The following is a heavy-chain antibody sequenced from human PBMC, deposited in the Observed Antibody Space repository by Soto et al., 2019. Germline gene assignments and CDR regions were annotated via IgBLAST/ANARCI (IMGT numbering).Heavy chain of an antibody. D-gene: IGHD6-13*01. CDR3: ARVNRMRSGRGDGRSWYGVDY. CDR2: INPNSGGT. V-gene: IGHV1-2*02. Sequence: ASVKVSCKASGYTFTGYYMHWVRQAPGQGLEWMGWINPNSGGTNYAQKFQGRVTMTGDTSISTAYMELSRLRSDDAAVYYCARVNRMRSGRGDGRSWYGVDYWGQGTLVIVSS. J-gene: IGHJ4*02. CDR1: GYTFTGYY.